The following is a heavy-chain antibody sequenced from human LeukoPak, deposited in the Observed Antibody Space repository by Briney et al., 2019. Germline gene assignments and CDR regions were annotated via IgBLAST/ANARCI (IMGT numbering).Heavy chain of an antibody. D-gene: IGHD3-22*01. V-gene: IGHV3-30*03. J-gene: IGHJ4*02. Sequence: GGSLRLSCAASGFTFTTYGLHWVRQAPGKGLEWVAAIASNGGSEYYADSVKGRFTISRDNSKNTLFLQMNSLRSDDTAVYYCARLVYYDSSGYSDYWGQGTLVTVSS. CDR3: ARLVYYDSSGYSDY. CDR1: GFTFTTYG. CDR2: IASNGGSE.